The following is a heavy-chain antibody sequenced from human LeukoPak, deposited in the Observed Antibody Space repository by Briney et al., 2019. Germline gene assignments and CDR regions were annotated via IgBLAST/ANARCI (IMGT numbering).Heavy chain of an antibody. Sequence: SETLSLTCTVSGGSISSRNYYWGWIRQPPGKGLEWIGFLSYSGSTYYNPSLKSRVTLSVDTSKNQFSLKLSSVTAADTAVYYCARGTRRRKTYYYDSSGYYPKKNRHFDYWGQGPLVTVSS. V-gene: IGHV4-39*01. J-gene: IGHJ4*02. CDR2: LSYSGST. CDR1: GGSISSRNYY. CDR3: ARGTRRRKTYYYDSSGYYPKKNRHFDY. D-gene: IGHD3-22*01.